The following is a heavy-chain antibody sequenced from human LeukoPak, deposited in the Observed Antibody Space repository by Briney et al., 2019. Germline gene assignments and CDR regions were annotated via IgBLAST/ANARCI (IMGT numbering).Heavy chain of an antibody. CDR1: GFTFSHYG. Sequence: GGSLRLSCAAAGFTFSHYGMHWVRQAPGKGREWVAVIWSDGTNQYYADSVKGRFTISRNDSGNTVYLQMNSLRPEDTGVYYCAKDAQRGFDYSNSLEYWGQGTPVTVST. V-gene: IGHV3-33*06. D-gene: IGHD4-11*01. CDR2: IWSDGTNQ. J-gene: IGHJ4*02. CDR3: AKDAQRGFDYSNSLEY.